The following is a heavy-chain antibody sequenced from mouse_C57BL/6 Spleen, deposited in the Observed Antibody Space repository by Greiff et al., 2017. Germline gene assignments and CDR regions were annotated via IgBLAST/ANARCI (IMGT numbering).Heavy chain of an antibody. CDR3: TRDYYGSSYYAMDY. CDR1: GYTFTDYE. Sequence: QVQLQQSGAELVRPGASVTLSCKASGYTFTDYEMHWVKQTPVHGLEWIGAIDPETGGTAYNQKFKGKAILTADKSSSTAYMVLRSLTSEDSAVYYCTRDYYGSSYYAMDYWGQGTSVTVSS. CDR2: IDPETGGT. D-gene: IGHD1-1*01. V-gene: IGHV1-15*01. J-gene: IGHJ4*01.